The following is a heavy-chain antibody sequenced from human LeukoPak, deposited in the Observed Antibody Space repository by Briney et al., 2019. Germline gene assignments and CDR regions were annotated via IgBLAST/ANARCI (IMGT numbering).Heavy chain of an antibody. CDR1: GFTFSSYA. V-gene: IGHV3-23*01. CDR2: ISGSGGST. CDR3: AKDGGIAARPNWFDP. D-gene: IGHD6-6*01. Sequence: GGSLRLSCAASGFTFSSYAMSWVRQAPGKGLEWVSAISGSGGSTYYADSVKGRFTISRDNSKNTLCLQMNSLRAEDTAVYYCAKDGGIAARPNWFDPWGRGTLVTVSS. J-gene: IGHJ5*02.